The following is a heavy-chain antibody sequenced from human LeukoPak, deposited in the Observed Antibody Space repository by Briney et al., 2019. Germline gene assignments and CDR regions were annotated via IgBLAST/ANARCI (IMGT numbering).Heavy chain of an antibody. D-gene: IGHD2-2*02. J-gene: IGHJ6*03. Sequence: SQTLTLTCTVSGGSMSSGSYYWTWIRQPPGEGLEWIGYIYYSGSTSYNPSLKSRVSMSVDTSMNQFSLNLTSVTAADTAVYYCARVTYQLYGVDYYYYMDVWGKGTTVTVS. V-gene: IGHV4-61*01. CDR2: IYYSGST. CDR3: ARVTYQLYGVDYYYYMDV. CDR1: GGSMSSGSYY.